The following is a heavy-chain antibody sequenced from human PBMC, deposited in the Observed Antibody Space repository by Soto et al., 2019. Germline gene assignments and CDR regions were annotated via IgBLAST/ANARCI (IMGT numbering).Heavy chain of an antibody. CDR2: IYYSGRT. V-gene: IGHV4-31*03. J-gene: IGHJ4*02. CDR3: ARDGAGGMGDY. CDR1: GGSISSGGYY. Sequence: QVQLQESGPGLVKPSQTLSLTCTVSGGSISSGGYYWSWIRQHPGKGLEWIGYIYYSGRTYYNPSHKMRVTISVDTSKNQCALKLSSVYAADTAVYYCARDGAGGMGDYWGQGTLVTVS. D-gene: IGHD2-15*01.